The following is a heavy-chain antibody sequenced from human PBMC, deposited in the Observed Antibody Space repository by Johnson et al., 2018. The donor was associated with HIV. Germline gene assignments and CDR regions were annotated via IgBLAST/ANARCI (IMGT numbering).Heavy chain of an antibody. Sequence: VQLVESVGGLVQPGGSLRLSCAASGFTVSSYYMSWVRQAPGKGLECVSVLFSGGSIYFADSVKGRFTISRDNSKNTLYLQINSLRSEDTAVYYCTRSHTWNYLDAFDFWGQGTMVTVSS. D-gene: IGHD1-7*01. CDR2: LFSGGSI. CDR3: TRSHTWNYLDAFDF. CDR1: GFTVSSYY. J-gene: IGHJ3*01. V-gene: IGHV3-66*01.